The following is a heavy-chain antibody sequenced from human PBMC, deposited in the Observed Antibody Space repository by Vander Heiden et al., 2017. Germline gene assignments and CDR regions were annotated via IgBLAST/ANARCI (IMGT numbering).Heavy chain of an antibody. J-gene: IGHJ4*02. CDR1: GFTFSCCG. D-gene: IGHD2-2*02. V-gene: IGHV3-33*01. Sequence: QVPLVESGRGVAQPAPSLRLSSAASGFTFSCCGTHGVRQAPGKGVEWMGVGWCDGSNKYYADSVTGRFTISRDNSKNTLYLQMNSLRAEDTAVYYCARDHSRYCSSTSCYNAGDYWGQGTLVTVSS. CDR2: GWCDGSNK. CDR3: ARDHSRYCSSTSCYNAGDY.